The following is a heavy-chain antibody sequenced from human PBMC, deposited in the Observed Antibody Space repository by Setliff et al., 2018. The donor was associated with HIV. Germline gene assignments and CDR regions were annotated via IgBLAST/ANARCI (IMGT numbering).Heavy chain of an antibody. V-gene: IGHV4-34*01. J-gene: IGHJ2*01. CDR3: ARGSTPGIWYSGTFRYWYFDV. Sequence: ASETLSLTCAVYGESLSGGYWSWIRQSPGKGLEWIGEINHRGTTNYNPSLKSRVTILLHTSTNQFSLELNSVIAADTAVYYCARGSTPGIWYSGTFRYWYFDVWGRGTLVTVSS. CDR2: INHRGTT. CDR1: GESLSGGY. D-gene: IGHD1-26*01.